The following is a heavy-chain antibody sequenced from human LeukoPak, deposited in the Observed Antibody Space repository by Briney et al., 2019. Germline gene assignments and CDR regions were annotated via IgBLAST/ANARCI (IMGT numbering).Heavy chain of an antibody. D-gene: IGHD6-13*01. CDR1: GASISSDS. CDR3: ARGKQQLAT. Sequence: PSETLSLTCTVSGASISSDSWSWIRQPAGKGLEWIGRIYTTGNTNYNPSLKSRVTISVDTSKNQFSLKLSSVTAADTAVYYCARGKQQLATWGQGTLVTVSS. CDR2: IYTTGNT. J-gene: IGHJ5*02. V-gene: IGHV4-4*07.